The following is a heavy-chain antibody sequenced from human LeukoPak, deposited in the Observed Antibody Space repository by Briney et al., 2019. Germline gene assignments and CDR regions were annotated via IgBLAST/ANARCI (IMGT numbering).Heavy chain of an antibody. CDR1: GYTFTVHH. J-gene: IGHJ4*02. CDR2: INTNSGGT. CDR3: ARDFSTSSWDS. D-gene: IGHD2-2*01. Sequence: ASVKVSCKASGYTFTVHHIQWVRQVPGQGLEWMGWINTNSGGTTYSQNFQDRITMTRDPSITTAYMELSSLRSDDTAVYYCARDFSTSSWDSWGQGTLVTVSS. V-gene: IGHV1-2*02.